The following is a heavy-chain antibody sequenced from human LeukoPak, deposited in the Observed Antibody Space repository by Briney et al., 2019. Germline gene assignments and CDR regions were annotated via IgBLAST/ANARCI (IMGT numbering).Heavy chain of an antibody. CDR3: ARGGTYYPCIDY. D-gene: IGHD1-26*01. Sequence: ASVKVSCKASGYTFTSSYINWVRQAPGRGLEWMGWISAYNGKTSYAQKFQGRVTMTTDSSTNTAYTDLTSLRSDDTAVYYCARGGTYYPCIDYWGQGTLVTVSS. J-gene: IGHJ4*02. CDR1: GYTFTSSY. CDR2: ISAYNGKT. V-gene: IGHV1-18*01.